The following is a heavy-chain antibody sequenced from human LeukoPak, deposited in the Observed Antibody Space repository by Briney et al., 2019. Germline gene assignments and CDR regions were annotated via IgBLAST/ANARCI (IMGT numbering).Heavy chain of an antibody. D-gene: IGHD2-15*01. CDR2: ISTYNGPT. J-gene: IGHJ4*02. V-gene: IGHV1-18*01. CDR3: AREVGRYCSGGSCYSSNGWYGGLNY. CDR1: GYTFTSYG. Sequence: GASVKGSCKASGYTFTSYGISWVRQAPGQGLEWMGWISTYNGPTNYARKVQGRVTMTTDTSTSTAYMELRSLSSGDTAVYYCAREVGRYCSGGSCYSSNGWYGGLNYWGQGTLVTVSS.